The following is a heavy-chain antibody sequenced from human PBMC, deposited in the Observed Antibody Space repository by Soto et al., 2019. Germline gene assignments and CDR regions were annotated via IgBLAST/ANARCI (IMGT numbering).Heavy chain of an antibody. Sequence: VGSLRLSCSASGFTFSSCAMHWVRQAPGKGLEYVSAISSNGGSTYYADSVKGRFTISRDNSKNTLYLQMSSLRAEDTAVYYCVKASTRFDYSSSSGIDYWGQGT. V-gene: IGHV3-64D*06. CDR3: VKASTRFDYSSSSGIDY. J-gene: IGHJ4*02. D-gene: IGHD6-6*01. CDR2: ISSNGGST. CDR1: GFTFSSCA.